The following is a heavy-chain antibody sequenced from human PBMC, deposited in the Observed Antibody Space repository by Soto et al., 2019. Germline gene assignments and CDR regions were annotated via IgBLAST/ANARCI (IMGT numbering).Heavy chain of an antibody. D-gene: IGHD3-22*01. Sequence: GGSLRLSCAASGFTFSSYAMSWVRQAPGKGLEWVSAISGSGGSTYYADSVKGRFTISRDNSKNTLYLQMNSLRAEDTAVYYCAKARGPRITMIVVVIKNYFDYWGQGTLVTVSS. V-gene: IGHV3-23*01. CDR1: GFTFSSYA. CDR3: AKARGPRITMIVVVIKNYFDY. J-gene: IGHJ4*02. CDR2: ISGSGGST.